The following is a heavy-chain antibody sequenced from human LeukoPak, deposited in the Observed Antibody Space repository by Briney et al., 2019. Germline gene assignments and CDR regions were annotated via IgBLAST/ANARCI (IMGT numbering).Heavy chain of an antibody. V-gene: IGHV1-18*01. CDR1: GHTLTELS. J-gene: IGHJ3*02. CDR2: ISAHNGNT. D-gene: IGHD3-22*01. Sequence: GASVKVSCKVSGHTLTELSMHWVRQAPGKGLEWMGWISAHNGNTNYAQKLQGRLIMTTDTSTTTAYMELRSLRPDDTAVYYCARSSRDQYDSSGYYRGAFDIWGQGTMLTVSS. CDR3: ARSSRDQYDSSGYYRGAFDI.